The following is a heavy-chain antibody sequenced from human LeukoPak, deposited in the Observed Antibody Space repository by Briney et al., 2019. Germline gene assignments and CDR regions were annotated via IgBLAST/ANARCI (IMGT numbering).Heavy chain of an antibody. CDR3: ARHLSGDDI. J-gene: IGHJ3*02. Sequence: GGSLRLSCAASGFTLSSNYMSWVRQAPGKGLEWVSIIYSSCSTYYADSVKGRFTIPRDNSKHTLYLQMNSLRDKYTAVYYCARHLSGDDIWGQGTMVTVSS. CDR1: GFTLSSNY. V-gene: IGHV3-53*01. CDR2: IYSSCST. D-gene: IGHD4-17*01.